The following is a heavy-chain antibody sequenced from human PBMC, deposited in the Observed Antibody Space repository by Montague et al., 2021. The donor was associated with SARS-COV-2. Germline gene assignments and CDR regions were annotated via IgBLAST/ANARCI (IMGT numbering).Heavy chain of an antibody. Sequence: SLRLSCAASGFTFDDYGMSWVRQAPGKGLEWVSGINWNGGSTGYSDSVKGRFTISRDNAKNSSYLQMNSLRAEDTALYYCARDVEGFGELQVDYWGQGTLVTVSS. D-gene: IGHD3-10*01. J-gene: IGHJ4*02. V-gene: IGHV3-20*04. CDR3: ARDVEGFGELQVDY. CDR2: INWNGGST. CDR1: GFTFDDYG.